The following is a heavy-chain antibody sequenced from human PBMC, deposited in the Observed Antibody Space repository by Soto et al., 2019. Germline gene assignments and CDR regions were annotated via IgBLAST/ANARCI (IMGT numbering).Heavy chain of an antibody. CDR3: ASQGSYSYATA. CDR2: IIPIFGTA. CDR1: GGTFSSYA. V-gene: IGHV1-69*13. J-gene: IGHJ5*02. Sequence: ASVKVSCKXSGGTFSSYAISWVRQAPGQGLEWMGGIIPIFGTANYAQKFQGRVTITADESTSTAYMELSSLRSEDTAVYYCASQGSYSYATAWGQGTLVTVSS. D-gene: IGHD5-18*01.